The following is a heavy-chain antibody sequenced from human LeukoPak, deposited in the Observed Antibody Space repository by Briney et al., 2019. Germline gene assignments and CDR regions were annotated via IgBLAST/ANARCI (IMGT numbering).Heavy chain of an antibody. CDR3: ATAQLRKYYYYGMDV. J-gene: IGHJ6*02. CDR2: FDPEDGET. CDR1: GYTLTELS. V-gene: IGHV1-24*01. D-gene: IGHD2-2*01. Sequence: ASVKVSCKVSGYTLTELSTHWVRQAPGKGLEWIGGFDPEDGETIYAQKFQGRVTMTEDTSTDTAYMELSSLRSEDTAVYYCATAQLRKYYYYGMDVWGQGTTVTVSS.